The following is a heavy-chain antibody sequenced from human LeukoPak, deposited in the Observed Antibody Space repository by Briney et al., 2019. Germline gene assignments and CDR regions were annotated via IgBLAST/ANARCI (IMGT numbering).Heavy chain of an antibody. CDR3: ARAPAAEYYFDY. J-gene: IGHJ4*02. CDR2: ISSSSSYI. CDR1: GFTFSSYS. V-gene: IGHV3-21*01. Sequence: GGSLRLSCAASGFTFSSYSMNWVGQAPGKGLEGVSSISSSSSYIYCAASVTGRFTISRDNANNSLYLQMNSLRAEDTAVYYCARAPAAEYYFDYWGQGTLVTVSS. D-gene: IGHD6-13*01.